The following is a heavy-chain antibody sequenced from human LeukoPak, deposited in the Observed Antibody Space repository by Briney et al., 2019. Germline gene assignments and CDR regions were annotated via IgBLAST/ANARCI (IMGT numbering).Heavy chain of an antibody. CDR2: IIPIFGTA. D-gene: IGHD2-15*01. CDR1: GGTFSSYA. CDR3: ASEDCSGGSCYSGATDY. J-gene: IGHJ4*02. V-gene: IGHV1-69*06. Sequence: SVTVSCKASGGTFSSYAISWVRQAPGQGLEWMGGIIPIFGTANYAQKFQGRVTITADKSTSTAYMELSSLRSEDTAVYYCASEDCSGGSCYSGATDYWGQGTLVTVSS.